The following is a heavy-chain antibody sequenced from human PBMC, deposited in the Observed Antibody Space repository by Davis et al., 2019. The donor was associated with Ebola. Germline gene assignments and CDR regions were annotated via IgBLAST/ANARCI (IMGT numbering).Heavy chain of an antibody. D-gene: IGHD6-13*01. CDR3: ARDIGSSSPDGMDV. J-gene: IGHJ6*02. V-gene: IGHV1-8*01. CDR2: MNPNSGNT. CDR1: GYTFTSYD. Sequence: ASVKVSCKASGYTFTSYDINWVRQATGQGLEWMGWMNPNSGNTGYAQKFQGRVTMTRDTSTSTVYMELSSLRSEDTAVYYCARDIGSSSPDGMDVWGQGTTVTVSS.